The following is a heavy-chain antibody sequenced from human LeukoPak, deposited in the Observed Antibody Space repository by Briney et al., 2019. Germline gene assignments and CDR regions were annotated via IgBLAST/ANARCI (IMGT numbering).Heavy chain of an antibody. Sequence: GGSLRLSCAASGFTVSSNYMSWVRQAPGKGLEWVSVIYSGGSTYYADSVKGRFTISRDNSKNTLYLQMNSLRAEDTAVYYCACLDPGDWFDPWGQGTLVTVSS. CDR3: ACLDPGDWFDP. D-gene: IGHD3-10*01. V-gene: IGHV3-53*01. CDR1: GFTVSSNY. J-gene: IGHJ5*02. CDR2: IYSGGST.